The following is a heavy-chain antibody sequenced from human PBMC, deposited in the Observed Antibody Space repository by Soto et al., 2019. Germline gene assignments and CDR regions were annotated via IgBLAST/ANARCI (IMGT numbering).Heavy chain of an antibody. CDR2: ISSGSSTI. J-gene: IGHJ6*02. CDR3: ARPEYSSSSYGTDV. Sequence: GGSVRLSCAASGFTFSSYSMNWVRQAPGKGLEWVSYISSGSSTIYYADSVKGRFTISRDNAKNSLYLQMNSLRDEDTAVYYCARPEYSSSSYGTDVWGQGTTVTVSS. V-gene: IGHV3-48*02. D-gene: IGHD6-6*01. CDR1: GFTFSSYS.